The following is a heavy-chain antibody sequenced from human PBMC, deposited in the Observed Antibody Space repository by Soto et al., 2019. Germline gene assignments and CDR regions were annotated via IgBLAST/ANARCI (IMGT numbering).Heavy chain of an antibody. CDR1: GFTFTSSA. V-gene: IGHV1-58*01. J-gene: IGHJ6*02. CDR3: AAWVVTASYYYYGMDV. Sequence: ASVKVSCKASGFTFTSSAVQWVRQARGQRLEWIGWIVVGSGNTNYAQKFQERVTITRDMSTSTAYMELSSLRSEDTAVYYCAAWVVTASYYYYGMDVWGQGTTVTVSS. D-gene: IGHD2-21*02. CDR2: IVVGSGNT.